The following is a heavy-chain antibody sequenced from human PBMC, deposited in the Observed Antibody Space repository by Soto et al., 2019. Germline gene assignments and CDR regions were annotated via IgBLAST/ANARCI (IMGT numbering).Heavy chain of an antibody. V-gene: IGHV4-4*01. CDR3: ARDLGTGTDY. D-gene: IGHD1-1*01. J-gene: IGHJ4*02. CDR1: GFTFSSYG. Sequence: GSLRLSCAASGFTFSSYGMHWVRQAPGKGLEWIGEIYHSGATTYNPSLKSRATISVDPSNNHFSLKLTSVTAADTAVYFCARDLGTGTDYWGRGTLVTVSS. CDR2: IYHSGAT.